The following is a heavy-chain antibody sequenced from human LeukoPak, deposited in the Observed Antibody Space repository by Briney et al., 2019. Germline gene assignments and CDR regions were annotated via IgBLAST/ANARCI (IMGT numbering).Heavy chain of an antibody. CDR1: GLTFSSYG. CDR2: ISYDGTIR. Sequence: PGRSLRLSCAASGLTFSSYGMHWARQAPGKGLEWVAVISYDGTIRNYADSVKGRFTISRDNSKNTLYLQMNSLTAEDTALYYCAKGGCSSTTCYLANPWGQGTLVTVSS. V-gene: IGHV3-30*18. J-gene: IGHJ5*02. D-gene: IGHD2-2*01. CDR3: AKGGCSSTTCYLANP.